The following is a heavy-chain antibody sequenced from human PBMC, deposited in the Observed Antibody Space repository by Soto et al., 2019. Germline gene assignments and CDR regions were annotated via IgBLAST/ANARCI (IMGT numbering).Heavy chain of an antibody. CDR2: ISDDSTKK. CDR1: GFTFSGYG. Sequence: QVQLLESGGGVVQPGRSLRLSCAASGFTFSGYGMHWVRQAPGKGLEWVAVISDDSTKKYYGDSVKGRFTISRDNSNNILYLQMNSLRGEDTAVYYCAKDDQYSGMDVWGQGTTVTVSS. V-gene: IGHV3-30*18. D-gene: IGHD2-2*01. J-gene: IGHJ6*02. CDR3: AKDDQYSGMDV.